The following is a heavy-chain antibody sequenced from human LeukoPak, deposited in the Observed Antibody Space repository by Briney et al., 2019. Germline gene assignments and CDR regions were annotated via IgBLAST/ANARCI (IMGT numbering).Heavy chain of an antibody. CDR1: GGSISSYY. Sequence: ETLSLTCTVSGGSISSYYWSWVRQAPGKGLEWVANIKQDGSEKYYVDSVKGRFTISRDNAKNSLYLQMNSLRAEDTAVYYCARDDLSGSDYWGQGALVTVSS. CDR2: IKQDGSEK. D-gene: IGHD1-26*01. J-gene: IGHJ4*02. CDR3: ARDDLSGSDY. V-gene: IGHV3-7*01.